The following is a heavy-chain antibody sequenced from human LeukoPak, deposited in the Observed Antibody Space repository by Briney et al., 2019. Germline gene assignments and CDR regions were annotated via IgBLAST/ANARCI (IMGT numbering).Heavy chain of an antibody. CDR1: GFTFSSYS. J-gene: IGHJ4*02. CDR2: ISSSSSYI. Sequence: GGSLRLSCAASGFTFSSYSMNWVRQAPGKGLEWVSSISSSSSYIYYADSVKGRFTISRDNAKNSPYLQMNSLRAEDTAVYYCARGLQYSSGWAPFGYWGQGTLVTVSS. D-gene: IGHD6-19*01. CDR3: ARGLQYSSGWAPFGY. V-gene: IGHV3-21*01.